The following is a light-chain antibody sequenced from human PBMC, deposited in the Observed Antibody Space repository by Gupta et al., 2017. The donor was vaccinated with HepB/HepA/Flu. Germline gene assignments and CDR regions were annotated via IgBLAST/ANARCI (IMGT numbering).Light chain of an antibody. CDR3: QQRSNWPLT. CDR1: QTVSTY. Sequence: EIVLTQSPATLSLSPGDRATLSCRASQTVSTYLAWYQQKPGQSPRLLIYDISNRATGLPARFSGSGSGTDFTLTISSREPEDFAVYCCQQRSNWPLTFGGGTKVEIK. V-gene: IGKV3-11*01. CDR2: DIS. J-gene: IGKJ4*01.